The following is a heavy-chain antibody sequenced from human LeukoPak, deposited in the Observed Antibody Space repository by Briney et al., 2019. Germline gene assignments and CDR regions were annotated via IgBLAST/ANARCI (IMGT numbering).Heavy chain of an antibody. Sequence: VASVKVSCKASGYTFTGYYMHWVRQAPGQGLEWMGWINPNSGGTNYARKFQGRVTMTRDTSISTAYIELSRLRSDDTAVYYCARDRTRRWFGESHYGMDVWGQGTTVTVSS. V-gene: IGHV1-2*02. CDR1: GYTFTGYY. CDR2: INPNSGGT. D-gene: IGHD3-10*01. CDR3: ARDRTRRWFGESHYGMDV. J-gene: IGHJ6*02.